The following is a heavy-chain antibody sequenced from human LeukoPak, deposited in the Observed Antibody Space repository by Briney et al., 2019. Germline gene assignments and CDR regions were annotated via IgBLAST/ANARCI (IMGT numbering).Heavy chain of an antibody. CDR1: GGSISSYY. Sequence: SETLSLTCTVSGGSISSYYWSWIRQPPGKGLEWIGEINHSGSTNYNPSLKSRVTISVDTSKNQFSLKLSSVTAADTAVYYCARRRNLWFGINWFDPWGQGTLVTVSS. V-gene: IGHV4-34*01. D-gene: IGHD3-10*01. CDR2: INHSGST. CDR3: ARRRNLWFGINWFDP. J-gene: IGHJ5*02.